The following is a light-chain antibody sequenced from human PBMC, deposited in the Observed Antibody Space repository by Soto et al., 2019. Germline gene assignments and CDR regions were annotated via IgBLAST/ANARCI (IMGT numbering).Light chain of an antibody. CDR2: DVT. V-gene: IGLV2-11*01. CDR3: CSFAASYTLL. Sequence: QSVLTQPRSVSGSPGQSVTISCTGTSSDVGRYNHVSWYQHHPGKAPKLRIYDVTERPSGVPDRFSGSKSGNTASLTISGLQAEDEADYYCCSFAASYTLLFGGGTQLTVL. J-gene: IGLJ3*02. CDR1: SSDVGRYNH.